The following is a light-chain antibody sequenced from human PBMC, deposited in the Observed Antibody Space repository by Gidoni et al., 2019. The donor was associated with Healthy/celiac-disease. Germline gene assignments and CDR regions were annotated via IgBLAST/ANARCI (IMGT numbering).Light chain of an antibody. V-gene: IGKV4-1*01. CDR1: QSVLYSSNNKNY. CDR2: WAS. CDR3: QQYYSTSYT. J-gene: IGKJ2*01. Sequence: DIVMTQSPDSLAVSLGERATINCKFSQSVLYSSNNKNYLAWYQQKPGQPPKLLIYWASTRESGVPDRVSGSGSGTDFTLTISSLQAEDVAVYYCQQYYSTSYTFGQGTKLEIK.